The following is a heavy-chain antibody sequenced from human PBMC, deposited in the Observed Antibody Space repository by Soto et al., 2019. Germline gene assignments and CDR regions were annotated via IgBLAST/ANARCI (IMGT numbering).Heavy chain of an antibody. V-gene: IGHV4-30-2*01. CDR2: MYHSGST. J-gene: IGHJ4*02. CDR3: ARASNKRGYSYGPDY. CDR1: GGSISSGGYS. Sequence: HSETLSLTCAVSGGSISSGGYSWSCVRQPPGKGQEWNGYMYHSGSTNYNTSLKKRVTISIHTSKNQFSLKLSYVSPADTAVYYCARASNKRGYSYGPDYWGQGPLVTVSS. D-gene: IGHD5-18*01.